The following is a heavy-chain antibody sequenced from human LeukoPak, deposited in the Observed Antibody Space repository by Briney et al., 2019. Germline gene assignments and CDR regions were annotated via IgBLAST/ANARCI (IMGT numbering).Heavy chain of an antibody. CDR1: GFTFSKAW. V-gene: IGHV3-15*01. CDR3: ATAYKYYFDY. D-gene: IGHD1-14*01. Sequence: GGSLRLSCAASGFTFSKAWVSGVRQAPGKGLEWVGRIKRKNDGGTADYAAPVKGRFTISRDDSENTLYLQMNNLRTVDTAVYYCATAYKYYFDYWGQGTLVTVSS. CDR2: IKRKNDGGTA. J-gene: IGHJ4*02.